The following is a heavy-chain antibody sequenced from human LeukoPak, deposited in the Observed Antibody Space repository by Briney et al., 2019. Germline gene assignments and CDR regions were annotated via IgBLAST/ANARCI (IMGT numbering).Heavy chain of an antibody. Sequence: SETLSLTCTVSGGSISSYYWSWIRQPPGKGLEWIGYIYYSGSTNYNPSLKSRLTTSLDTSKNQFSLSLSSVTAADTALYYCARGGSKFVPWGQGTLVTVSS. D-gene: IGHD5-12*01. CDR3: ARGGSKFVP. CDR1: GGSISSYY. J-gene: IGHJ5*02. V-gene: IGHV4-59*08. CDR2: IYYSGST.